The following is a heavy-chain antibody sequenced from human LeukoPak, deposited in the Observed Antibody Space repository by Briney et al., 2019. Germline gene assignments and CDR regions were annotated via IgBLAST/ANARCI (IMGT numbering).Heavy chain of an antibody. V-gene: IGHV1-69*13. D-gene: IGHD6-13*01. CDR2: IIPIFGTA. J-gene: IGHJ4*02. CDR3: AREGIAAAGTVDY. CDR1: GGTFSSYA. Sequence: AGKVSCKASGGTFSSYAISGVGQAPGQGLEWRGGIIPIFGTANYEKKFQGRVTVTADESTSTAYMDLSSLRSEDTAVYYCAREGIAAAGTVDYWGQGTLVTVSS.